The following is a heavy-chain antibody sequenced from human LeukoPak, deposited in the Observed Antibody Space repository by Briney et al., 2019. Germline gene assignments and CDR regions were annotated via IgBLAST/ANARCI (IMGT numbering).Heavy chain of an antibody. J-gene: IGHJ4*02. CDR2: IYYSGST. CDR3: ARDGYCSSTSCSIFDY. D-gene: IGHD2-2*03. CDR1: GGSVSSGSYY. Sequence: SEPLSLTCTVSGGSVSSGSYYWSWIRQPPGKGLEWIGYIYYSGSTNYNPSLKSRVTISVDTSKNQFSLKLSSVTAADTAVYYCARDGYCSSTSCSIFDYWGQGTLVTVSS. V-gene: IGHV4-61*01.